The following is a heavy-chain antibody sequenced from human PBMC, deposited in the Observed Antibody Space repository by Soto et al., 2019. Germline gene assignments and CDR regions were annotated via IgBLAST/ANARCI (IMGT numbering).Heavy chain of an antibody. CDR3: ARVPDR. CDR1: GGSIYSDTYS. J-gene: IGHJ4*02. Sequence: SETLSLTCAVSGGSIYSDTYSWSWIRQPPGKGLEWIGYIYHTGTTYSNPSLKSRVTISIDRSKNQFSLKLSSVTAADTAVYYCARVPDRWGQGTLVTVSS. D-gene: IGHD2-2*01. CDR2: IYHTGTT. V-gene: IGHV4-30-2*01.